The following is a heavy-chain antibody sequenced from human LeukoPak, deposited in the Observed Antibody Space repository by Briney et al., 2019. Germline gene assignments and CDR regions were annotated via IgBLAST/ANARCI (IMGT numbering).Heavy chain of an antibody. CDR1: GGSISNNRYY. CDR3: ARHAPYYYGSGSYLNWFDP. Sequence: PSETLSLTCTVSGGSISNNRYYWGWIRQPPGKGLEWIGTISYSGTTYYNPSLKGRVTISVDTSKKQFSLKLSSLTAADTAVYYCARHAPYYYGSGSYLNWFDPWGQGTLVTVSS. V-gene: IGHV4-39*01. D-gene: IGHD3-10*01. J-gene: IGHJ5*02. CDR2: ISYSGTT.